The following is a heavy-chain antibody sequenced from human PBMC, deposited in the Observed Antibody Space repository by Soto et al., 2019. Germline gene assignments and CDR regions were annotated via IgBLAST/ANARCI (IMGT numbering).Heavy chain of an antibody. CDR2: MNPNSGNT. CDR1: GYTFTSYD. V-gene: IGHV1-8*01. CDR3: AIKWGGYCRSTSCSIEAHSWFDP. J-gene: IGHJ5*02. Sequence: ASVKVSCKASGYTFTSYDINWVRQATGQGLEWMGWMNPNSGNTGYAQKFQGRVTMTRNTSISTAYMELSSLRSEDTAVYYCAIKWGGYCRSTSCSIEAHSWFDPWGQGTLVTVSS. D-gene: IGHD2-2*01.